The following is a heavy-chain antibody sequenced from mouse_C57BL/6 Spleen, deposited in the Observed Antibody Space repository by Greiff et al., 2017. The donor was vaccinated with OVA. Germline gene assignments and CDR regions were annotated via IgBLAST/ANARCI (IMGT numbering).Heavy chain of an antibody. V-gene: IGHV1-53*01. D-gene: IGHD2-1*01. Sequence: QVHVKQSGTELVKPGASVKLSCKASGYTFTSYWMHWVKQRPGQGLEWIGNINPSNGGTNYNEKFKSKATLTVDKSSSTAYMQLSSLTSEDSAVYYCARSLIYYLDYWGQGTTLTVSS. CDR1: GYTFTSYW. J-gene: IGHJ2*01. CDR2: INPSNGGT. CDR3: ARSLIYYLDY.